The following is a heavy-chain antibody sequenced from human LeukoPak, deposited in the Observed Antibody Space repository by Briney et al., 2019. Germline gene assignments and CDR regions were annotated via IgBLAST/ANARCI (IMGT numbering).Heavy chain of an antibody. CDR2: IIPIFGTA. J-gene: IGHJ4*02. D-gene: IGHD2-2*01. CDR1: GGTFSSHA. CDR3: ASGDIVVVPAAAGIKG. Sequence: SVKVSCKASGGTFSSHAISWVRQAPGQGLEWMGGIIPIFGTANYAQKFQGRVTITADESTSTAYMELSSLRSEDTAVYYCASGDIVVVPAAAGIKGWGQGTLVTVSS. V-gene: IGHV1-69*13.